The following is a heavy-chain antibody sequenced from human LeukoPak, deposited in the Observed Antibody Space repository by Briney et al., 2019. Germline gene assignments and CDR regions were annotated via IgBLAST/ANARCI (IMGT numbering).Heavy chain of an antibody. V-gene: IGHV4-59*12. CDR1: GDSIGTYY. CDR2: VYYTGST. J-gene: IGHJ5*02. Sequence: SETLSLTCTVSGDSIGTYYWSWIRQPPGEGLEWIGYVYYTGSTNYNPSLKSRVTISVDTSKNHFSLNLRSVTAADTAIYYCARDRWFDTWGQGTLVTVSS. CDR3: ARDRWFDT.